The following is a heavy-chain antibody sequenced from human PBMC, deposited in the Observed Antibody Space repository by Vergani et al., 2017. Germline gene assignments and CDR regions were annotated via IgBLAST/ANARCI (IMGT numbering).Heavy chain of an antibody. Sequence: EVQLVESGGGLVKPGGSLRLSCAASGFTFSNAWMSWFRQAPGKGLEWVGFIRSKAYGGTTEYAASVKGRFTISRDDSKSIAYLQMNSLKTEDTAVYYCTSPSSGWYHGAFDIWGQGTMVTVSS. CDR2: IRSKAYGGTT. D-gene: IGHD6-19*01. CDR3: TSPSSGWYHGAFDI. J-gene: IGHJ3*02. CDR1: GFTFSNAW. V-gene: IGHV3-49*05.